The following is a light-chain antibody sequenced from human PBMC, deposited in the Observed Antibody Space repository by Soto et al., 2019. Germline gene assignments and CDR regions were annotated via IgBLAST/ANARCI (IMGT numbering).Light chain of an antibody. J-gene: IGLJ2*01. CDR2: SDN. V-gene: IGLV1-44*01. CDR1: SSNIGSNT. CDR3: AAWENSLSGPV. Sequence: LTQPPSASGTPGQRVTISCSGRSSNIGSNTVSWYQQLPGAAPNVLIYSDNKRPPGVPDRFSGSRSGASASLAISGLQSEDEADYYCAAWENSLSGPVFGGGTKLTVL.